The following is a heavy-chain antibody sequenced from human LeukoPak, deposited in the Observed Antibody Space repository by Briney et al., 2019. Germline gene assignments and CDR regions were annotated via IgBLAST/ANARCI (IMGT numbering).Heavy chain of an antibody. Sequence: PGGSLRLSCAASGFTFSSYSMNWVRQAPGKGLEWVSSISSSSSYIYYADSVKGRFTISRDNAKNSLYLQMNSLRAEDTAVYYCARDKSDIVVVPTFFDYWGQGTLVTVSS. D-gene: IGHD2-2*01. CDR3: ARDKSDIVVVPTFFDY. V-gene: IGHV3-21*01. J-gene: IGHJ4*02. CDR1: GFTFSSYS. CDR2: ISSSSSYI.